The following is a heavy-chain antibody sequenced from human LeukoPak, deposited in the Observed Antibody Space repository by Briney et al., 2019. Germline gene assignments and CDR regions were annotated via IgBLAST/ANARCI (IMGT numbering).Heavy chain of an antibody. J-gene: IGHJ6*03. CDR3: ARVSGYDSVGGYYMDV. CDR1: GYTFTSYY. V-gene: IGHV1-46*01. D-gene: IGHD5-12*01. CDR2: INPSGGNT. Sequence: ASVKVSCKASGYTFTSYYMHWVRQAPGQGLEWMGIINPSGGNTNYAQKFQGRLTMTRDMSTGTVYMELSSLRYEDTAMYYCARVSGYDSVGGYYMDVWGKGTTVTVSS.